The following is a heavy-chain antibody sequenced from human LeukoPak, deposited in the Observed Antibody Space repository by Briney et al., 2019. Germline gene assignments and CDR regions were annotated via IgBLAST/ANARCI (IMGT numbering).Heavy chain of an antibody. V-gene: IGHV1-69*01. D-gene: IGHD1-26*01. CDR1: GGTFSSYA. J-gene: IGHJ3*02. CDR3: AGIVGATHAFDI. CDR2: IIPIFGTA. Sequence: SVRVSCKASGGTFSSYAISWVRQAPGQGLEWMGGIIPIFGTANYAQKFQGRVTITADESTSTAYMELSSLRSEDTAVYYCAGIVGATHAFDIWGQGTMVTVSS.